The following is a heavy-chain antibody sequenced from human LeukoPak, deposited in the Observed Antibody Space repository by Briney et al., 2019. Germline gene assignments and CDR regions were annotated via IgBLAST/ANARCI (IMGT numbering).Heavy chain of an antibody. Sequence: SETLSLTCAVSGYSISSGYYWGWIRQPPGKGLEWIGSIYHSGSTYYNPSLKSRVTISVDTSKNQFSLKLSSVPAGDTAVYYCAGSFLFRSSRTLLDYWGQGTLVTVPS. CDR2: IYHSGST. V-gene: IGHV4-38-2*01. CDR3: AGSFLFRSSRTLLDY. CDR1: GYSISSGYY. J-gene: IGHJ4*02. D-gene: IGHD2-21*01.